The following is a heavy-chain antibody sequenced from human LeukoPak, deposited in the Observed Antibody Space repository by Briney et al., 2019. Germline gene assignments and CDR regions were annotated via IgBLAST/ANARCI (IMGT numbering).Heavy chain of an antibody. CDR1: GYTFTGYY. V-gene: IGHV1-2*04. J-gene: IGHJ4*02. D-gene: IGHD1-7*01. CDR3: ARARTGTGYYFDY. Sequence: ASVKVSCKASGYTFTGYYMHWVRQAPGQGLEWMGWINPNSGGTNYAQKFQGWVTMTRDTSISTAYMELSRLRSDDTAVYYCARARTGTGYYFDYWGQGTLVTVSS. CDR2: INPNSGGT.